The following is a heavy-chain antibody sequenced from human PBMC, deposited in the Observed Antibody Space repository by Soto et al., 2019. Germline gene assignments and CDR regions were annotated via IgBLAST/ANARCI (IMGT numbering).Heavy chain of an antibody. J-gene: IGHJ6*02. CDR2: ISYDGANE. Sequence: LRLSCAASGFTFSSYAMHWVRQAPGKGLEWLAVISYDGANEYYADSVKGRFTISRDNSKNTLYLQMNSLRAEDTAVYYCVRDLDIVLMVYSIPHGMDVWGQGTTVTVSS. V-gene: IGHV3-30-3*01. D-gene: IGHD2-8*01. CDR3: VRDLDIVLMVYSIPHGMDV. CDR1: GFTFSSYA.